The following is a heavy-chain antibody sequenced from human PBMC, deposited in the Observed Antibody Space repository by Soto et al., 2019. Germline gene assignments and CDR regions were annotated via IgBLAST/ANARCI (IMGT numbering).Heavy chain of an antibody. Sequence: VQLVESGGGVVQPGRSLRLSCAASGFTFSDYAMHWVRQAPGKGLEWVAVVSHDGRNTHYADSVKGRFTISRDSSKNTVSLEMASLGAEDTAVYYCGEGGRQWLVTSDFNYWGQGALVTVSS. CDR2: VSHDGRNT. CDR3: GEGGRQWLVTSDFNY. V-gene: IGHV3-30*03. J-gene: IGHJ4*02. D-gene: IGHD6-19*01. CDR1: GFTFSDYA.